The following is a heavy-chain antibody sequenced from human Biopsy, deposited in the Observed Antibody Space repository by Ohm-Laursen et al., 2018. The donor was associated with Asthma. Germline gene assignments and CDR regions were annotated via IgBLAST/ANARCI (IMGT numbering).Heavy chain of an antibody. J-gene: IGHJ4*02. D-gene: IGHD3-22*01. CDR3: AKVRSDWVITESFDY. V-gene: IGHV3-9*01. CDR2: ISWNSATI. CDR1: GFKFDEYT. Sequence: LRLSCTAPGFKFDEYTMHWVRQAPGKGLEWVSGISWNSATIGYADSVEGRFTISRDNAKNSVFLHMDSLRPEDTALYYCAKVRSDWVITESFDYWGQGVLVTVSS.